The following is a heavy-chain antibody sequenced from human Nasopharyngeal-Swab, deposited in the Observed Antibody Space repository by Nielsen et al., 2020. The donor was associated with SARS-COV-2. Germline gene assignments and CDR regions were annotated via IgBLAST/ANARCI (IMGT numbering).Heavy chain of an antibody. V-gene: IGHV3-9*01. CDR1: GLSIDEYD. Sequence: SLKISCEGSGLSIDEYDMYWVRQAPGKGLEWVSGISRDSHSTDYVDSVKGRFTISRDNAKNSLYLQMNSLRPEDTALYYCAKDWQTGRSLGLFGMDVWGQGTTVIVSS. D-gene: IGHD7-27*01. CDR2: ISRDSHST. J-gene: IGHJ6*02. CDR3: AKDWQTGRSLGLFGMDV.